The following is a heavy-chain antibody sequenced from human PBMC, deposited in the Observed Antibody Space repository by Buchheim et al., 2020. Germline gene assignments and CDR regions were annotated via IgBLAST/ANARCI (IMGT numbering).Heavy chain of an antibody. J-gene: IGHJ6*02. V-gene: IGHV4-31*03. CDR1: GGSISSGGYY. CDR3: ARDREGGSSSWYGTNYYGMDV. Sequence: QVQLQESGPGLVKPSQTLSLTCTVSGGSISSGGYYWSWIRQHPGKGLERIGYIYYSGSTYYNPSLKSRVTISVDTSKNQFSLKLSSVTAADTAVYYCARDREGGSSSWYGTNYYGMDVWGQGTT. D-gene: IGHD6-13*01. CDR2: IYYSGST.